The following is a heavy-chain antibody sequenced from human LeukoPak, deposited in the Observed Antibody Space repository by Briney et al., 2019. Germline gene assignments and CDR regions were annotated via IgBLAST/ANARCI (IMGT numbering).Heavy chain of an antibody. J-gene: IGHJ4*02. CDR2: IIPIFGTA. Sequence: GASVKVSCKASGYTFISYGISWVRQAPGQGLEWMGRIIPIFGTANYAQKFQGRVTITTDESTSTAYMELSSLRSEDTAVYYCARVVTPDYYDSSYFDYWGQGTLVTVSS. D-gene: IGHD3-22*01. CDR1: GYTFISYG. CDR3: ARVVTPDYYDSSYFDY. V-gene: IGHV1-69*05.